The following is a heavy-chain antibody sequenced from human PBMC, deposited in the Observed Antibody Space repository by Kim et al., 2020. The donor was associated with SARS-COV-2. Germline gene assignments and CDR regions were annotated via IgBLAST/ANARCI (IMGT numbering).Heavy chain of an antibody. V-gene: IGHV3-21*01. CDR2: ISSSSSYI. D-gene: IGHD3-22*01. Sequence: GGSLRLSCAASGFTFSSYSMNWVRQAPGKGLEWVSSISSSSSYIYYADSVKGRFTISRDNAKNSLYLQMNSLRAEDTAVYYCARVEDSSGYYHMYYYYYGMDVWGQGTTVTVSS. CDR3: ARVEDSSGYYHMYYYYYGMDV. CDR1: GFTFSSYS. J-gene: IGHJ6*02.